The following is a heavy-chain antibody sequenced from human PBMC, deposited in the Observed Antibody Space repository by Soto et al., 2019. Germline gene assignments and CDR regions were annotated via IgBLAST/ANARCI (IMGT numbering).Heavy chain of an antibody. Sequence: SETLSLTCTVSGGSISTRSSYWGWIRQPPGKGLEWIGSIYYSGSTYYNPSLKSRVTISVDTSKNQFSLKLSSVTAADTAVYYCASRSSVEYQLPRVDYWGQGTLVTVSS. CDR1: GGSISTRSSY. J-gene: IGHJ4*02. V-gene: IGHV4-39*01. CDR3: ASRSSVEYQLPRVDY. CDR2: IYYSGST. D-gene: IGHD2-2*01.